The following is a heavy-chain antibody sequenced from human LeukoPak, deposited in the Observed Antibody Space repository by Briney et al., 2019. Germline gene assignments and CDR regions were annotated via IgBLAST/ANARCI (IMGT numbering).Heavy chain of an antibody. J-gene: IGHJ4*02. CDR1: GGSISSSSYY. CDR3: ARASSSWYNLVDY. V-gene: IGHV4-39*07. Sequence: PSETLSLTCTVSGGSISSSSYYWGWIRQSPGKGLEWIGSIYYSGSTYYNPSLKSRVTISVDTSKNQFSLKLSSVTAADTAVYYCARASSSWYNLVDYWGQGTLVTVSS. CDR2: IYYSGST. D-gene: IGHD6-13*01.